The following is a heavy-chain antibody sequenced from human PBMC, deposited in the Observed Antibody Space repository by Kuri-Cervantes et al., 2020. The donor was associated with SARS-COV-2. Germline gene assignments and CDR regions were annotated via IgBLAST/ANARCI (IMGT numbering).Heavy chain of an antibody. Sequence: SETLSLTCAVSGGSLSHYFWSWLRQSPGKGLEWIGSIYYSGSTYYNPSLKSRVTISVDTSKNQFSLKLSSVTAADTAVYYCARRSRRGYAFDIWGQGTMVTVSS. J-gene: IGHJ3*02. CDR1: GGSLSHYF. D-gene: IGHD3-16*01. CDR3: ARRSRRGYAFDI. CDR2: IYYSGST. V-gene: IGHV4-59*08.